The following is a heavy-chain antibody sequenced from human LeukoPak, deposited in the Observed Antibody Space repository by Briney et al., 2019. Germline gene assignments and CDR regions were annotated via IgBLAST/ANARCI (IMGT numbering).Heavy chain of an antibody. CDR3: VKTRGTIFGPFDP. CDR2: VFYGGTT. D-gene: IGHD3-3*01. J-gene: IGHJ5*02. Sequence: SETLSLTCNVSGDSVSSSLNYWGWIRQPPGKGLEWIGSVFYGGTTYYNPSLKSRATISVDTSKNQFSLKLNSVTAPDTGVYYCVKTRGTIFGPFDPWAREPWSASPQ. CDR1: GDSVSSSLNY. V-gene: IGHV4-39*01.